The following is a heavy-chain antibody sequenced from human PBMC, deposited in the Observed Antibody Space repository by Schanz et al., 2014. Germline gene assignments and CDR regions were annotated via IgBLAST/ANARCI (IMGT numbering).Heavy chain of an antibody. CDR1: GFSFSGFA. D-gene: IGHD1-26*01. J-gene: IGHJ4*02. Sequence: QVQLEESGGGVVQPGGSLRLSCVASGFSFSGFAVHWVRQAPGKGLEWVSIVSHDGFTKHYADSVKGRFTISRDSPKNRLYLQMNSLRPEDTAVYYCARRRWDTLYVGYYFDYWGQGTLVTVSS. CDR2: VSHDGFTK. CDR3: ARRRWDTLYVGYYFDY. V-gene: IGHV3-30*04.